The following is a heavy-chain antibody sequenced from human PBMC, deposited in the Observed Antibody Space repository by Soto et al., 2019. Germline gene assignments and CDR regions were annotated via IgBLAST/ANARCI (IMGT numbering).Heavy chain of an antibody. CDR1: GGSISSYY. D-gene: IGHD2-2*01. Sequence: SETLSLTCTVSGGSISSYYWSWIRQPPGKGLEWIGYIYYSGSTNYNPSLKSRVTISVDTSKNQFSLKLSSVTAADTAVYYCARHVRQLLSWANWFDPWGQGTLVTVSS. V-gene: IGHV4-59*08. J-gene: IGHJ5*02. CDR3: ARHVRQLLSWANWFDP. CDR2: IYYSGST.